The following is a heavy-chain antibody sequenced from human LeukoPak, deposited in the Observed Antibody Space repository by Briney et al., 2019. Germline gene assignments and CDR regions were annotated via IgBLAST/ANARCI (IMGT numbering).Heavy chain of an antibody. J-gene: IGHJ4*02. CDR2: IHYSGST. CDR1: GGSISSSSYY. Sequence: SETLSLTCTVSGGSISSSSYYWGWIRQPPGKGLEWIGTIHYSGSTYSNPPLKSRVTISADTSKNQFSLKLTSVTAADTAVYYCARHFPYDSSGYYFDYWGQGTLVTFSS. CDR3: ARHFPYDSSGYYFDY. D-gene: IGHD3-22*01. V-gene: IGHV4-39*01.